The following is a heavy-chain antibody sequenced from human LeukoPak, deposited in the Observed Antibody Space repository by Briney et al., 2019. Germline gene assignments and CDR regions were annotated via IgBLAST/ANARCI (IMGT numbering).Heavy chain of an antibody. CDR3: AREERVGATYFLDA. CDR1: GFAFRTYS. V-gene: IGHV3-30*04. Sequence: QTGGSLTLSCAASGFAFRTYSMRWVRQAPGKGLEWLAFITFDGNVQNYTDSVKGRFTFSRDNSNKKLYLQMISLRPEDTAFYDCAREERVGATYFLDAWGRGTLVTVSS. CDR2: ITFDGNVQ. D-gene: IGHD1-26*01. J-gene: IGHJ5*02.